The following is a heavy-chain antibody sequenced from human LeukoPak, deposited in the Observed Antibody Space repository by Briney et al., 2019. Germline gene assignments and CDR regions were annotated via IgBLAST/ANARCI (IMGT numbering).Heavy chain of an antibody. J-gene: IGHJ4*02. V-gene: IGHV3-21*01. CDR3: ARNRIAVAGAFDY. D-gene: IGHD6-19*01. Sequence: GGSLRLSCAASGFTFSSYSMNRVRQAPGKGLEWVSSISSSSSYIYYADSVKGRFTISRDNAKNSLYLQMNSLRAEDTAVYYCARNRIAVAGAFDYWGQGTLVTVSS. CDR2: ISSSSSYI. CDR1: GFTFSSYS.